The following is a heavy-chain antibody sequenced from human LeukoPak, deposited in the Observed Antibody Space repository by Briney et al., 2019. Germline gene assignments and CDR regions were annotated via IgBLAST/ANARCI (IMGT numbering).Heavy chain of an antibody. CDR2: ISWDGGST. D-gene: IGHD2-15*01. CDR3: AKDFYCRAGNCYSPLHY. J-gene: IGHJ4*02. CDR1: GFTFDDYS. Sequence: PGGSLRLSCAASGFTFDDYSMHWVRQAPGKGLEWVSLISWDGGSTYYADSVKGRFTISRDNSKNSLYLQMNSLRTEDTALYYCAKDFYCRAGNCYSPLHYWGQGTLVTVSS. V-gene: IGHV3-43*01.